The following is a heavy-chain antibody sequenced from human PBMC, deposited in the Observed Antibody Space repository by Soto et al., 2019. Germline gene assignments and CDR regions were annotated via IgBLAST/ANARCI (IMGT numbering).Heavy chain of an antibody. V-gene: IGHV1-18*04. D-gene: IGHD1-1*01. J-gene: IGHJ6*02. CDR3: AKSGSGAGYYYHGFDV. CDR1: GYTFTSYG. Sequence: QVQLVQSGAEVKKPGASVKVSCKASGYTFTSYGFSWVRQAPGQGLEWMGWISTYNGNTNYAQKLQGRVTMTTDTLTSTAYMELRSLRSDDPAGYYCAKSGSGAGYYYHGFDVWGQGTTVTVSS. CDR2: ISTYNGNT.